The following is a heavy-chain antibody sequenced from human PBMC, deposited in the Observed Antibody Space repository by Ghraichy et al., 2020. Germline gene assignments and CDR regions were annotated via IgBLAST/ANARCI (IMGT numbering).Heavy chain of an antibody. CDR2: INPNSGGT. D-gene: IGHD6-6*01. J-gene: IGHJ6*02. CDR1: GYTFTGYY. Sequence: ASVKVSCKASGYTFTGYYMHWVRQAPGQGLEWMGWINPNSGGTNYAQKFQGRVTMTRDTSISTAYMELSRLRSDDTAVYYCARLARQVYYYYYGMDVWGQGTTVTVSS. CDR3: ARLARQVYYYYYGMDV. V-gene: IGHV1-2*02.